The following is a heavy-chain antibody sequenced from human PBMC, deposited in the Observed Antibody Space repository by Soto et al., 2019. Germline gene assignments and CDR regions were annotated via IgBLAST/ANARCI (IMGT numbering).Heavy chain of an antibody. CDR3: ARDVGYCSGGSCYYGMDV. V-gene: IGHV3-33*01. CDR2: IWYDGSNK. J-gene: IGHJ6*02. D-gene: IGHD2-15*01. CDR1: GFTFSSYG. Sequence: PGGSLRLSCAASGFTFSSYGMHWVRQAPGKGLEWVAVIWYDGSNKYYADSVKGRFTISRDNSKNTLYLQMNSLRAEDTAVYYCARDVGYCSGGSCYYGMDVWGQGTTVTVSS.